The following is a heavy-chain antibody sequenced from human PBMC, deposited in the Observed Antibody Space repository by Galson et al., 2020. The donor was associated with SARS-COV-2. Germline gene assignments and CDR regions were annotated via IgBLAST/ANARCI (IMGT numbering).Heavy chain of an antibody. Sequence: GSGFTFSNYWMNWVRQAPGQGLEWVANIKQYGSERYYVESVKGRFTISRDNAQNSLYLQMDSLRDDDTAVYFCARGSRFYDFWSGRAEYFQHWGLGTLVTVSS. J-gene: IGHJ1*01. V-gene: IGHV3-7*01. CDR1: GFTFSNYW. CDR2: IKQYGSER. CDR3: ARGSRFYDFWSGRAEYFQH. D-gene: IGHD3-3*01.